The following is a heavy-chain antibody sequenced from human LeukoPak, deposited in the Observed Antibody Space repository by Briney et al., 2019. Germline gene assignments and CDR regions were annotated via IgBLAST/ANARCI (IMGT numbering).Heavy chain of an antibody. CDR1: GFTLSNYS. CDR2: ISSGSSYI. J-gene: IGHJ4*02. CDR3: ARDGLPTYYDFWSGYRSFDY. Sequence: PGGSLRLSCVVSGFTLSNYSMNWVRQAPGRGLEWVSSISSGSSYIYYGDSVKGRFTISRDNAKTSLYLQMNSLRAEDTAVYYCARDGLPTYYDFWSGYRSFDYWGQGTLVTVSS. V-gene: IGHV3-21*01. D-gene: IGHD3-3*01.